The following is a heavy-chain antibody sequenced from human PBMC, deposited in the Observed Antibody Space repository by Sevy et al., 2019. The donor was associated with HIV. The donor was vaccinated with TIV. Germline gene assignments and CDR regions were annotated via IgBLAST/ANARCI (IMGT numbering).Heavy chain of an antibody. CDR1: GFAPSTYG. CDR3: ARDPRMYGDYLLPYFDY. CDR2: IGYDGSNK. V-gene: IGHV3-33*01. J-gene: IGHJ4*02. Sequence: GGSLRLSCAASGFAPSTYGMHWVRQAPGKGLEWVAVIGYDGSNKYYADSLKGRFSISRDNSRNTLFLQMDSLRAEDTAVYYCARDPRMYGDYLLPYFDYWGQGTLVTVSS. D-gene: IGHD2-8*01.